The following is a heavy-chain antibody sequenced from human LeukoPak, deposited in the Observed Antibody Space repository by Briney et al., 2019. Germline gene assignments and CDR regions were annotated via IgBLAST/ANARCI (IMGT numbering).Heavy chain of an antibody. V-gene: IGHV4-30-4*08. J-gene: IGHJ5*02. CDR3: ARGPKNSGSSFDP. CDR1: GGSISSGNYY. D-gene: IGHD1-7*01. CDR2: IYYSGST. Sequence: SQTLSLTCSVSGGSISSGNYYWTWIRQPPEKGLGWLGYIYYSGSTYYNPSLKSRINISVDTSKNQFSLKLSSVTAADTAVYYCARGPKNSGSSFDPWGQGTLVTVSS.